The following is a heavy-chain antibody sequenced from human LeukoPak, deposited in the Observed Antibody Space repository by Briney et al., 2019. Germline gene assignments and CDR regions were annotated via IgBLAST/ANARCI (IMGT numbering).Heavy chain of an antibody. CDR2: IYHSGST. D-gene: IGHD3-22*01. J-gene: IGHJ4*02. Sequence: SQTLSLTCTVSGGSISSGGYYWSWIRQPPGKGLEWIGYIYHSGSTYYNPSPKSRVTISVDRSISTAYLQWSSLKASDTAMYYCARYPSKSGSLDYWGQGTLVTVSS. CDR3: ARYPSKSGSLDY. V-gene: IGHV4-30-2*01. CDR1: GGSISSGGYY.